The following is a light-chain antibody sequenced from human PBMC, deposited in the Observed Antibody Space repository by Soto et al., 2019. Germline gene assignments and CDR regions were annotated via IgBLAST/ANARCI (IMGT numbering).Light chain of an antibody. CDR1: SSDVGGYNY. CDR3: TSYTISNTLV. V-gene: IGLV2-14*01. J-gene: IGLJ2*01. Sequence: QSVLTQPASVSGSPGQSITISCTGTSSDVGGYNYVSWYQQHPGRAPELVIYGVTNRPSGVSNRFSGSKSGNTASLTISGLQAEDEADYYCTSYTISNTLVFGGGTKVTVL. CDR2: GVT.